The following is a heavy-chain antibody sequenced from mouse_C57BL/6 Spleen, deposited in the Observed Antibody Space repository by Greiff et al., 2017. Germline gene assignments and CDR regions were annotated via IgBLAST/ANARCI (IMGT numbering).Heavy chain of an antibody. D-gene: IGHD3-2*02. CDR3: ARGSSGYVGFAY. CDR1: GYAFSSSW. Sequence: QVQLQQSGPELVKPGASVKISCKASGYAFSSSWMNWVKQRPGKGLEWIGRIYPGDGDTNYNGKFKGKATLTADKSSSTAYMQLSSLTSEDSAFYFCARGSSGYVGFAYWGQGTLVTVSA. CDR2: IYPGDGDT. V-gene: IGHV1-82*01. J-gene: IGHJ3*01.